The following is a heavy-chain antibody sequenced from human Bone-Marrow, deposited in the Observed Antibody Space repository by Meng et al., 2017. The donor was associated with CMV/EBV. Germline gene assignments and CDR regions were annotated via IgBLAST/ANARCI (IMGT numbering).Heavy chain of an antibody. Sequence: GESLKISCASSEFTFSNYRMHWVRQAPGKGLEWVSVITYSSSYNYYADSVKGRFTISRDNSKNTLYLQMNSLRAADTAVYFCARGQEGAEAGPGCNYSIDVCGQGTMVTVSS. CDR1: EFTFSNYR. D-gene: IGHD6-13*01. CDR3: ARGQEGAEAGPGCNYSIDV. CDR2: ITYSSSYN. J-gene: IGHJ6*03. V-gene: IGHV3-30*03.